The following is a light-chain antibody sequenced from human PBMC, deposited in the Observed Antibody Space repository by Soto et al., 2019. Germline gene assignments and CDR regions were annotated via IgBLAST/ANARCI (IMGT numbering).Light chain of an antibody. CDR3: QQYNNWPPWT. CDR1: QSVSSN. Sequence: EIVMTQSPATLSVSPGERATLSFRSSQSVSSNLAWYQQKPGQAPRPLIYGASTRATGIPARFSGSGSGTEFTLTISSLQSEDFAVYYCQQYNNWPPWTFGQGTKVDIK. V-gene: IGKV3-15*01. J-gene: IGKJ1*01. CDR2: GAS.